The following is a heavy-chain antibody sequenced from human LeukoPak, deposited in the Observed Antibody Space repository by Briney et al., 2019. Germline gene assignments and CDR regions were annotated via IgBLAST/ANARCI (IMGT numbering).Heavy chain of an antibody. J-gene: IGHJ4*02. V-gene: IGHV3-23*01. CDR1: GFTFSNYA. CDR2: ISTSGGGI. Sequence: GGSLRLSCAASGFTFSNYAMSWVRQAPGKGLEWVSGISTSGGGIYYADSVKGRFTISRDNSMNTLYLQMYSLRADDTAVYYCARDGFDYYDSSGYYYFDSWGQGTLVAVSS. D-gene: IGHD3-22*01. CDR3: ARDGFDYYDSSGYYYFDS.